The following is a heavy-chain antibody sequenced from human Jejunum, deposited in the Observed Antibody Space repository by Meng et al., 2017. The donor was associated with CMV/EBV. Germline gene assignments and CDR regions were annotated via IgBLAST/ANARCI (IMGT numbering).Heavy chain of an antibody. J-gene: IGHJ4*02. V-gene: IGHV3-74*01. Sequence: SCAASGFTFSSYWMHWVRQAQGKGLVWVSRINTDGSTTNYADSVKGRFTISRDDAKNTLYLQMNSLRAEDTAVYYCARAGDYRFDCWGQGTLVTVSS. CDR2: INTDGSTT. CDR1: GFTFSSYW. D-gene: IGHD4-17*01. CDR3: ARAGDYRFDC.